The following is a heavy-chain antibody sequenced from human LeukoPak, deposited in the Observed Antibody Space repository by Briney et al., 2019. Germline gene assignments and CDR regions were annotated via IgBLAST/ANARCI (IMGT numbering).Heavy chain of an antibody. Sequence: ASVKVSCKASGYTFTGYYMHWVRQAPGQGLEWMGRINPNSAGTNYAQKFQGRVTMTRDTSISTAYMELSRLRSDDTAVYYCARDSEAPRYFDWLTPRGYYYMDVWGKGTTVTVSS. V-gene: IGHV1-2*06. CDR1: GYTFTGYY. J-gene: IGHJ6*03. CDR3: ARDSEAPRYFDWLTPRGYYYMDV. CDR2: INPNSAGT. D-gene: IGHD3-9*01.